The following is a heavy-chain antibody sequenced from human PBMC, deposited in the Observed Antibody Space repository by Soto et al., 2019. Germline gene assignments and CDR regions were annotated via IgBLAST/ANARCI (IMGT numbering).Heavy chain of an antibody. CDR3: ARQNIIEPYYYYGMGV. Sequence: QVQLVQSGAEVKKPGSSVKVSCKASGGTFSNYDINWVRQAPGQGFEWMGEIKPIFGTTNYAQKFQGRVTITADESTSTAYMELSSLRSEDTAVYYCARQNIIEPYYYYGMGVWGQGTTVTVSS. V-gene: IGHV1-69*12. CDR2: IKPIFGTT. CDR1: GGTFSNYD. D-gene: IGHD3-10*01. J-gene: IGHJ6*02.